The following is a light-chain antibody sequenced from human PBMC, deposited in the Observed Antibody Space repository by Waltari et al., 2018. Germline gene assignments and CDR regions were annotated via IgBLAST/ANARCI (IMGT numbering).Light chain of an antibody. V-gene: IGKV1-39*01. J-gene: IGKJ3*01. CDR3: QQSYSTPVFT. Sequence: DIQMTQSPASLSASVGERVTLTCRASENIRRYLNLYQQKPGKAPKLLIQTASNLRSGVPSRFSGSGSGTDFTLTISSLHPDDFATYFCQQSYSTPVFTFGPGTKVDVK. CDR2: TAS. CDR1: ENIRRY.